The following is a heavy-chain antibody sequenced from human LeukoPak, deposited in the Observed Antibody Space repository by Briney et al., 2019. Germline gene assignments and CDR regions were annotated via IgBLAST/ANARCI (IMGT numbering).Heavy chain of an antibody. Sequence: ETLSLTCAVSGGSISSGGYSWSWVRQAPGKGLEWVSAISGSGGSTYYADSVKGRFTISRDNSKNTLYLQMNSLRAEDTAVYYCAKDDSHRSWGQGTLVTVSS. CDR2: ISGSGGST. J-gene: IGHJ5*02. CDR1: GGSISSGGYS. D-gene: IGHD2-21*01. V-gene: IGHV3-23*01. CDR3: AKDDSHRS.